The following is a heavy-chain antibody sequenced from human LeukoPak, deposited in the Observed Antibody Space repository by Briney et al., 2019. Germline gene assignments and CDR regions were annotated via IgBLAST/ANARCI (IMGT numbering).Heavy chain of an antibody. Sequence: SETLSLTCTVSGGSISSGSYYWSWIRQPAGKGLEWIGRIYTSGSTNYNPSLKGRVTISVDTSKNQFSLKLSSVTAADTAVYYCAREPWFGEDYFDYWGQGTLVTVSS. D-gene: IGHD3-10*01. J-gene: IGHJ4*02. CDR2: IYTSGST. V-gene: IGHV4-61*02. CDR3: AREPWFGEDYFDY. CDR1: GGSISSGSYY.